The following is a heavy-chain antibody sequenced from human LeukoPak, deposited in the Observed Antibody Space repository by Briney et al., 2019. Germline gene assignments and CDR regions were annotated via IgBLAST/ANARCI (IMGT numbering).Heavy chain of an antibody. V-gene: IGHV3-15*01. CDR3: TTDRREGSYYNFDY. CDR2: IKSKTDGGTT. D-gene: IGHD1-26*01. Sequence: PGGSLRLSCAASGFTFSNAWMSWVRQAPGKGLEWVGRIKSKTDGGTTDYAAPVKGRFTISRDDSKNTLYLQMNSLKTEDTAVYYCTTDRREGSYYNFDYWDQGTLVTVSS. J-gene: IGHJ4*02. CDR1: GFTFSNAW.